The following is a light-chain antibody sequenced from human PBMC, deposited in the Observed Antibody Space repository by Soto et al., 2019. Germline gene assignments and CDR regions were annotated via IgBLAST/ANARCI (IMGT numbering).Light chain of an antibody. V-gene: IGKV1-5*01. CDR1: QSVSIW. CDR3: QQYNGYSTWT. J-gene: IGKJ1*01. Sequence: DIHLTHXXSTLSASVGDRGTIXCRASQSVSIWLAWYRQKPGKAPEVLVWDASSLQRGVPSRFSGSGSGTEFTLTISSLQPDDFATYYCQQYNGYSTWTFGQGTKVDI. CDR2: DAS.